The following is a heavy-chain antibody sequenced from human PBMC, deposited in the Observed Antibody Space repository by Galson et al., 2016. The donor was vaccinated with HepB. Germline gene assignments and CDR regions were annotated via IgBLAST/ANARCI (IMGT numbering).Heavy chain of an antibody. D-gene: IGHD2-21*01. Sequence: SLRLSCAASGFTFSNYEMQWVRQAPGKGLQWVSYISSSGHTIYYADSVKGRFTISRDNAKSSLHLQMNSLRVEDTAVYYCARDGAHCTATNCERGWLDPWGAEFYYYYMDVWGKGTPVTVSS. J-gene: IGHJ6*03. V-gene: IGHV3-48*03. CDR1: GFTFSNYE. CDR2: ISSSGHTI. CDR3: ARDGAHCTATNCERGWLDPWGAEFYYYYMDV.